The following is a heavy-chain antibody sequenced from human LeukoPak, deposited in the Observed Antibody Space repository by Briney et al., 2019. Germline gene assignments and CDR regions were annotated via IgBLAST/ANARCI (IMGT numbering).Heavy chain of an antibody. CDR2: IIPIFGTA. J-gene: IGHJ5*02. D-gene: IGHD6-13*01. Sequence: GASVKVSCKASGGTFSSYAISWVRQAPGQGLEWMGGIIPIFGTANYAQKFQGRVTITADESTSTAYMELSSLRSEDTAVYYCARGMAYSSSWYWFDPWGQGTLVTDSS. V-gene: IGHV1-69*13. CDR1: GGTFSSYA. CDR3: ARGMAYSSSWYWFDP.